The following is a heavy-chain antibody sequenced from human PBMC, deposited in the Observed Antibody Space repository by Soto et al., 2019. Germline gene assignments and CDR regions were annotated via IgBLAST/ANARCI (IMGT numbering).Heavy chain of an antibody. V-gene: IGHV1-18*04. J-gene: IGHJ6*02. CDR1: GYSFTSYG. D-gene: IGHD1-26*01. CDR3: ARGTRSGSYYYYGLDV. CDR2: ITTYNGNT. Sequence: ASVKVSCKASGYSFTSYGISWVRQAPGRGLDWMGWITTYNGNTKYAQDLQGRVTMTTDTSTSTAYMELRSLRSEDTAVYYCARGTRSGSYYYYGLDVWGQGTTVTVSS.